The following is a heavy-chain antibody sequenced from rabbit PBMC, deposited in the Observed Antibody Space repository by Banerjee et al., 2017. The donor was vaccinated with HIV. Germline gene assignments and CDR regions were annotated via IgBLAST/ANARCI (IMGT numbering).Heavy chain of an antibody. V-gene: IGHV1S45*01. CDR3: ARGETYGYSGGTFNL. CDR2: IYAGSSGST. CDR1: GFSFSSSYY. D-gene: IGHD7-1*01. Sequence: QEQLVESGGGLVQPEGSLTLTCTASGFSFSSSYYMCWVRQAPGKGLELIACIYAGSSGSTAYASWAKGRFTISKTSSTTVTLQMTSLTAADTATYFCARGETYGYSGGTFNLWGPGTLVTVS. J-gene: IGHJ4*01.